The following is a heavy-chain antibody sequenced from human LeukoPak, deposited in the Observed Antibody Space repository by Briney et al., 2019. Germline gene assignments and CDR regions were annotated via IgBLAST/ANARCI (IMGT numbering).Heavy chain of an antibody. CDR3: AKDMQHWYGLDY. J-gene: IGHJ4*02. V-gene: IGHV3-23*01. Sequence: PGGSLRLSCAASGFIFNTYAMSWVRQAPGKGLEWVSMITSGGRSTYYADSVQGRFTISRDNAKNSLYLQMNSLRAEDMALYYCAKDMQHWYGLDYWGQGTLVTVSS. CDR2: ITSGGRST. D-gene: IGHD6-13*01. CDR1: GFIFNTYA.